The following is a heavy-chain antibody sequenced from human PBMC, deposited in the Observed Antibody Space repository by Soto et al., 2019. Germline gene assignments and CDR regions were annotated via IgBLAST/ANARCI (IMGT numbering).Heavy chain of an antibody. CDR3: AKTGTDGSWFDP. CDR2: IDWDDDK. CDR1: GFSLSSSGMR. Sequence: SRPTLVNPTQTLRLTCTFSGFSLSSSGMRVSWIRQPPGKALEWLARIDWDDDKYYSTSLRTRLTISKDTSKNQVVLTMTNMDPVDTATYYCAKTGTDGSWFDPWGQGTLVTVS. D-gene: IGHD1-1*01. J-gene: IGHJ5*02. V-gene: IGHV2-70*04.